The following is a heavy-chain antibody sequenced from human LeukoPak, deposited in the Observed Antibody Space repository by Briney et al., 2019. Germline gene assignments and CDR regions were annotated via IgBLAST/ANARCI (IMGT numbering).Heavy chain of an antibody. J-gene: IGHJ4*02. Sequence: GGSLRLSCAASGFTFSSYAMSWVRQAPGKGLEWVSAISGSGGSTYYADSAKGRFTISRDNSKNTLYLQMNSLRAEDTAVYYCANSYDFWSGYYALDYWGQGTLVTVSS. CDR2: ISGSGGST. D-gene: IGHD3-3*01. CDR1: GFTFSSYA. V-gene: IGHV3-23*01. CDR3: ANSYDFWSGYYALDY.